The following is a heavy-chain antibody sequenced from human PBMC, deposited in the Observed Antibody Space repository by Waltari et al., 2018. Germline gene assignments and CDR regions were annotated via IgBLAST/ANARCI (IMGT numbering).Heavy chain of an antibody. CDR3: AREHYNSGVNYYFDY. J-gene: IGHJ4*02. CDR1: GYTFSIYV. Sequence: QVQLLQSGTEVKKPGASVKVSCKASGYTFSIYVISWVRQAPGQGLEWLGWISDYTGNTKYAQNLQGRVTMTTDTATRTAYMEVRRLRSDDTAVYFCAREHYNSGVNYYFDYWGQGTLITVSS. V-gene: IGHV1-18*01. CDR2: ISDYTGNT. D-gene: IGHD6-19*01.